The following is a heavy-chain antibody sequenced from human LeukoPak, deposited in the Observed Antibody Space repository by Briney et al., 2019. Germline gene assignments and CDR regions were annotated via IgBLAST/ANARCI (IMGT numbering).Heavy chain of an antibody. D-gene: IGHD5-24*01. J-gene: IGHJ3*01. CDR2: IGASGEST. CDR3: AKDIQLST. Sequence: GRSLRLSCAASGFTFSAYGMHWVRQAPGKGLEWVSLIGASGESTYYADSVKGRFTISRDNSKNTLSLQMNSLRVEDTAMYLCAKDIQLSTWGLGTMVTVSS. CDR1: GFTFSAYG. V-gene: IGHV3-23*01.